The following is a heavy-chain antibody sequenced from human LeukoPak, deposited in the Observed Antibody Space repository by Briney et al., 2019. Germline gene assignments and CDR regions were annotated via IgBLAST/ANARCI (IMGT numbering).Heavy chain of an antibody. D-gene: IGHD5-18*01. CDR3: ARVSGYSYGNSNYYYYGMDV. CDR2: IYYSGST. J-gene: IGHJ6*02. Sequence: SETLSLTCTVSGGSISSYYWSWIRQPPGKGLEWIGYIYYSGSTNYNPSLKSRVTISVDTSKNQFSLKLSSVTAADTAVYYCARVSGYSYGNSNYYYYGMDVWGQGTTVTVSS. V-gene: IGHV4-59*01. CDR1: GGSISSYY.